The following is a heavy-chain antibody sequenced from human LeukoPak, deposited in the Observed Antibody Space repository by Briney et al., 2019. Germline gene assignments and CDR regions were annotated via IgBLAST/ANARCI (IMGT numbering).Heavy chain of an antibody. D-gene: IGHD2-2*02. V-gene: IGHV1-69*05. CDR1: GGTFSSYA. Sequence: GSSVKVSRKASGGTFSSYAISWVRQAPGQGLEWMGGIIPIFGTANYAQKFQGRVTITTDESTSTAYMELSSLRSEDTAVYYCATRGYCSSTSCYTEDYFDYWGQGTLVTVSS. J-gene: IGHJ4*02. CDR3: ATRGYCSSTSCYTEDYFDY. CDR2: IIPIFGTA.